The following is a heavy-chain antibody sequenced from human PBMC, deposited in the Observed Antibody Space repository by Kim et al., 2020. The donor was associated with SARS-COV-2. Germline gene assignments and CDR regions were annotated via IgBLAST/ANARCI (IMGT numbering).Heavy chain of an antibody. V-gene: IGHV3-48*03. CDR3: ASETEVSSCNALDV. CDR2: IAGNGGGI. Sequence: GGSLRLFCVASGFSFSNYEMNWVRQAPGKGLEWLSYIAGNGGGITYADSVKGRFTISRDNGKNSLFLQMNNLSAEDTAVYYCASETEVSSCNALDVWGQGTMVSVSS. CDR1: GFSFSNYE. J-gene: IGHJ3*01.